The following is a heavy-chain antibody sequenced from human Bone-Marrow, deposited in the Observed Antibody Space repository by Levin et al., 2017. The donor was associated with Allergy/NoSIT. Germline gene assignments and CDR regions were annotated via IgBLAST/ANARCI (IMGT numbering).Heavy chain of an antibody. CDR3: ARVGIVATDFDY. D-gene: IGHD5-12*01. CDR2: ISSSGSTI. Sequence: GGSLRLSCAASGFTFSSYEMNWVRQAPGKGLEWVSYISSSGSTIYYADSVKGRFTISRDNAKNSLYLQMNSLRAEDTAVYYCARVGIVATDFDYWGQGTLVTVSS. CDR1: GFTFSSYE. J-gene: IGHJ4*02. V-gene: IGHV3-48*03.